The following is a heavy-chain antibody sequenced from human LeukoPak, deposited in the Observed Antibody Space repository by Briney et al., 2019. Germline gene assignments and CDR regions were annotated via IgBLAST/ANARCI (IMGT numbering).Heavy chain of an antibody. CDR2: ISGSGGST. Sequence: GGSLRLSCAAPGFTFSSYGMSWVRQAPGKGLEWVSAISGSGGSTYYADSVKGRFTISRDNSKNTLYLQMNSLRAEDTAVYYCAKDLLLWFGESPYNWGQGTLVTVSS. CDR1: GFTFSSYG. D-gene: IGHD3-10*01. V-gene: IGHV3-23*01. J-gene: IGHJ4*02. CDR3: AKDLLLWFGESPYN.